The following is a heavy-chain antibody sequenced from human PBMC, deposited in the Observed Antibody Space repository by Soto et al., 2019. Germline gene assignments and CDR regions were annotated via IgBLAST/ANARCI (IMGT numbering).Heavy chain of an antibody. V-gene: IGHV1-69*01. CDR2: VSPPFRTS. CDR3: ARVLYYGSGSYSPYGMDV. CDR1: GVSFNNNG. J-gene: IGHJ6*02. D-gene: IGHD3-10*01. Sequence: QVQVVQSGAEVKKPGSSVKVSCKTSGVSFNNNGIGWVRQAPGHGLEWMGGVSPPFRTSNYARKFQGRISITADASTGTVNMELSSLTSEDTAQYYCARVLYYGSGSYSPYGMDVRGQGTTVTVSS.